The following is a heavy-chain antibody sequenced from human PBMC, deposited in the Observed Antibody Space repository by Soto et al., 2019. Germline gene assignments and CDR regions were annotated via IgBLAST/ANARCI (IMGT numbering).Heavy chain of an antibody. Sequence: PGGSLRLSCIASGFTFEDQAMHCVRQAPGDGLEWVSGISWNSGYRGYADSAKGQFTIARDNAKNSVHLEMNSLSAHDTAFYYCAKDMKWNPPAGYLDNCGQGTLVTVSS. CDR2: ISWNSGYR. V-gene: IGHV3-9*01. D-gene: IGHD1-1*01. CDR3: AKDMKWNPPAGYLDN. CDR1: GFTFEDQA. J-gene: IGHJ4*02.